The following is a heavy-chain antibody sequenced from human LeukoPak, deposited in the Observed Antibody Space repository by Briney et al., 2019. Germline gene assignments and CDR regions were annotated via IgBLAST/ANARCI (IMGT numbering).Heavy chain of an antibody. CDR3: AREPSTSVPGSGDY. CDR2: IKQDGSEK. Sequence: GGSLRLSCAASGFTFSSYWMSWVRQAPGKGLEWVANIKQDGSEKYYVDSVKGRFTISRDNAKNSLYLQMNSLRPEDTAMYYCAREPSTSVPGSGDYWGLGTLVTVSS. J-gene: IGHJ4*02. D-gene: IGHD6-19*01. V-gene: IGHV3-7*03. CDR1: GFTFSSYW.